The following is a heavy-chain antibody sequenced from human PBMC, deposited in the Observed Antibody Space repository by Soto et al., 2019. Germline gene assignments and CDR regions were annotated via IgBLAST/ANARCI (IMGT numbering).Heavy chain of an antibody. D-gene: IGHD3-10*01. Sequence: GASVKVSCKESGDTFTSYSMQWVRQAPGQGLEWMGIINPSGGSTSYAQKFQGRVTMTRDTSTSTAYMELSSLRSEGTAVYYCARVLSGVSAIWGQGTLVPVS. CDR2: INPSGGST. V-gene: IGHV1-46*01. CDR1: GDTFTSYS. J-gene: IGHJ4*02. CDR3: ARVLSGVSAI.